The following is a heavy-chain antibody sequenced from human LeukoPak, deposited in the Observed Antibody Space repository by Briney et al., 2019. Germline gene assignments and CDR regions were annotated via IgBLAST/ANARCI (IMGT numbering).Heavy chain of an antibody. CDR1: GYTFTSYA. Sequence: VASVKVSCKASGYTFTSYAMHWVRQAPGQRLEWMGWINAGNGNTKYSQKFQGRVTITRDTSASTAYMELSSLRSEDTAVYYCAREELWFGERDFDYWGQGTLVTVSS. V-gene: IGHV1-3*01. CDR2: INAGNGNT. D-gene: IGHD3-10*01. CDR3: AREELWFGERDFDY. J-gene: IGHJ4*02.